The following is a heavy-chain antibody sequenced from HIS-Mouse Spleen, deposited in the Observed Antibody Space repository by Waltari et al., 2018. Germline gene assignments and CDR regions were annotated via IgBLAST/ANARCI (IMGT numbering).Heavy chain of an antibody. CDR2: IYYSGST. Sequence: QVQLQESVPGLLKPSPTLSLPCTFSGASIRTGRYYWSRIRLHPGKGLEWIGYIYYSGSTYYNPSLKSRVTISVDTSKNQFSLKLSSVTAADTAVYYCARVVAAAGGGDYWGQGTLVTVSS. CDR1: GASIRTGRYY. CDR3: ARVVAAAGGGDY. V-gene: IGHV4-31*03. D-gene: IGHD6-13*01. J-gene: IGHJ4*02.